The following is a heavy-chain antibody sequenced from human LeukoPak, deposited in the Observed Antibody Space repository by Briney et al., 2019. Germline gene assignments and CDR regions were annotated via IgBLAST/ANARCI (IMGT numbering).Heavy chain of an antibody. D-gene: IGHD2-21*01. J-gene: IGHJ3*02. Sequence: ASVKVSCKASGGTFSSYAISWVRQAPRQGLEWMGGIIPIFGTANYAQKFQGRVTITADKSTSTAYMELSSLRSEDTAVYYCASPYFDDAFDIWGQGTMVTVSS. CDR2: IIPIFGTA. CDR3: ASPYFDDAFDI. CDR1: GGTFSSYA. V-gene: IGHV1-69*06.